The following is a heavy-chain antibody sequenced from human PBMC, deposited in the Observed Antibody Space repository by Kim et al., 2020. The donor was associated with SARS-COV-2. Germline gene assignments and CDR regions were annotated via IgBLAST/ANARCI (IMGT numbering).Heavy chain of an antibody. CDR2: MYYSGST. Sequence: SETLSLTCTVSGGSISSSNCYWGWIRQPPGKGLEWIGSMYYSGSTYYNPSLKRRVTISVDSSQKQFSLKLSSVTAADTAVYYCARQITMFRGVIFVRYFDYWGQGTLVTVSS. CDR1: GGSISSSNCY. J-gene: IGHJ4*02. CDR3: ARQITMFRGVIFVRYFDY. D-gene: IGHD3-10*01. V-gene: IGHV4-39*01.